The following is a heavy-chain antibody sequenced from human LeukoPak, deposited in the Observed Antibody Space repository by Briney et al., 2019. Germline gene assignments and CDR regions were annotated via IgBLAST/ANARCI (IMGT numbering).Heavy chain of an antibody. D-gene: IGHD3-10*01. CDR2: IIPIFGTA. Sequence: GASVKVSCKASGGTFSSYAISWVRQAPGQGLEWMGGIIPIFGTANYAQKFQGRVTITADKSTSTAYMELSSLRSEDTAVYYCATMVRGVIIWFDPWGQGTLVTV. V-gene: IGHV1-69*06. J-gene: IGHJ5*02. CDR3: ATMVRGVIIWFDP. CDR1: GGTFSSYA.